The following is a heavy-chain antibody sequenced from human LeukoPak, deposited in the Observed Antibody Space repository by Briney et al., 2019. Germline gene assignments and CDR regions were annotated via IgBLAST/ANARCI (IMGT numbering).Heavy chain of an antibody. CDR1: GYTLTELS. CDR3: ATQGISGWYYFDY. Sequence: ASVKVPCKVSGYTLTELSMHWVRQAPGKGLEWTGGFDPEDGETIYAQKFQGRVTMTEDTSTDTAYMELSSLRSEDTAVYYCATQGISGWYYFDYWGQGTLVTVSS. V-gene: IGHV1-24*01. D-gene: IGHD6-19*01. CDR2: FDPEDGET. J-gene: IGHJ4*02.